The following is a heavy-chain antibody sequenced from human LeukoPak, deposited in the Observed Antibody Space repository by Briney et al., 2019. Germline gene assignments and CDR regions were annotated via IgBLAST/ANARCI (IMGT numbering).Heavy chain of an antibody. CDR2: IYYSGST. CDR3: ARHGVAARLFDY. CDR1: GGSISSYY. J-gene: IGHJ4*02. D-gene: IGHD6-6*01. Sequence: SETLSLTCAVSGGSISSYYWSWIRQPPGRGLEWIGSIYYSGSTYYNPSLKSRVTISVDTSKNQFSLKLSSVTAADTAVYYCARHGVAARLFDYWGQGTLVTVSS. V-gene: IGHV4-59*05.